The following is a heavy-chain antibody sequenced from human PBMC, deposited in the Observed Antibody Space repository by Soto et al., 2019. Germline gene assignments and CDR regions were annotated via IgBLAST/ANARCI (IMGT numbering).Heavy chain of an antibody. V-gene: IGHV3-9*01. CDR3: AKDSRYSSSWENFDY. CDR1: GFTFDDYA. CDR2: ISWNSGSI. J-gene: IGHJ4*02. Sequence: GGSLRLSCAASGFTFDDYAMHWVRQAPGKGLEWVSGISWNSGSIGYADSVKGRFTISRDNAKNSLYLQMNSLRAEDTALYYCAKDSRYSSSWENFDYWGQGTLVTV. D-gene: IGHD6-13*01.